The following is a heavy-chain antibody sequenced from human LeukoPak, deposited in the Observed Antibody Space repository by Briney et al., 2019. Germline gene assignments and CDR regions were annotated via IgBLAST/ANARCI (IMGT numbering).Heavy chain of an antibody. Sequence: GGTLRLSCAASGFTFSPDAMSWVRQASGKGLKWDSAISGSGGGTYYADSVKGRFTISRDNSKNTLFLQMNSLRAEDTAVYYCAHITLACTFDWWGQVTLVTVSS. D-gene: IGHD2-21*01. V-gene: IGHV3-23*01. CDR1: GFTFSPDA. J-gene: IGHJ4*02. CDR3: AHITLACTFDW. CDR2: ISGSGGGT.